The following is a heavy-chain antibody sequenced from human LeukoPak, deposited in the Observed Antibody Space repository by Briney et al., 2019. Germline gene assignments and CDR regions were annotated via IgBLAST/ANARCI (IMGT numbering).Heavy chain of an antibody. CDR2: INHSGST. CDR3: ASRRTIAVAGYYYYYGMDV. D-gene: IGHD6-19*01. CDR1: GGSFSGYY. J-gene: IGHJ6*02. V-gene: IGHV4-34*01. Sequence: SETLSLTCAVYGGSFSGYYWSWIRQPPGKGLEWIGEINHSGSTNYNPSLKSRGTISVNTSKNHFSLKLSSVTDAATAVYYCASRRTIAVAGYYYYYGMDVWGQGTTVTVSS.